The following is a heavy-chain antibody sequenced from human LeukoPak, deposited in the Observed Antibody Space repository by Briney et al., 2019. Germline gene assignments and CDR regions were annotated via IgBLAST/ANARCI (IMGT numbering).Heavy chain of an antibody. CDR2: ISSSSSTI. J-gene: IGHJ4*02. Sequence: PGGSLRLSCAASGFTFSSYSMNWVRQAPGKGLEWVSYISSSSSTIYYADSVKGRFTISRDNAKNSLYLQMNSLRAEDTAVYYCARDGGYSSSSWDYWGQGTLVTVSS. CDR3: ARDGGYSSSSWDY. V-gene: IGHV3-48*01. D-gene: IGHD6-6*01. CDR1: GFTFSSYS.